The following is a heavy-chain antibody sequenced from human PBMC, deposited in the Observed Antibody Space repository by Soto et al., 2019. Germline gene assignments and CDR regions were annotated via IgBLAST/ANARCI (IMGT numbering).Heavy chain of an antibody. CDR1: GFTIMYGGCS. D-gene: IGHD3-16*01. V-gene: IGHV4-30-2*06. CDR3: SRGGADGSFDF. Sequence: TLSPTLSVFGFTIMYGGCSWSWIRQSPGKGLEWLGYISHLETPDYHPSFRSRLSLSIDRTWNQFSLSLSSTTAADKAVYYCSRGGADGSFDFWGQGIQVTVSS. CDR2: ISHLETP. J-gene: IGHJ4*02.